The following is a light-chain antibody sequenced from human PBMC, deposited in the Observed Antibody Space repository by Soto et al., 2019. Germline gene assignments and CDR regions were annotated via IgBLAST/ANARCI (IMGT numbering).Light chain of an antibody. CDR1: ATDIDAYNY. CDR3: CSYARGSTYV. Sequence: QSFLTQPASVSGSPGQSITISCTGTATDIDAYNYVSWYLQYPGKAPKLLIYGVNNRPSGASDRFSGSKSDNTASLTISGLQAEDEGDYYCCSYARGSTYVFGTGTKVTVL. CDR2: GVN. V-gene: IGLV2-14*01. J-gene: IGLJ1*01.